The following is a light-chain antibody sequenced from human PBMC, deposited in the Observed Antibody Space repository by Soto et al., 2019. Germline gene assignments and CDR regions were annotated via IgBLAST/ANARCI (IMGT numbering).Light chain of an antibody. V-gene: IGKV4-1*01. CDR2: WAS. CDR3: QQYYSART. Sequence: DIVMTHSPDSLPVSLGERATINCKSSQSVLHSSNNKNYLAWYQQKAGQPPKLLIYWASTRESGGSDRFSGGGSGTDFTLTISSLQAEDVAVYCCQQYYSARTFGQGTKVDIK. CDR1: QSVLHSSNNKNY. J-gene: IGKJ1*01.